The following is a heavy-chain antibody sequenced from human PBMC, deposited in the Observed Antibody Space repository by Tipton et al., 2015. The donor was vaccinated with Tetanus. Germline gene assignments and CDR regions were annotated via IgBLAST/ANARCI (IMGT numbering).Heavy chain of an antibody. J-gene: IGHJ2*01. CDR1: GFSVSNNY. CDR2: IYSTSTT. V-gene: IGHV3-53*01. D-gene: IGHD3-10*01. CDR3: ARDRAPPSSWYFDL. Sequence: SLRLSCAASGFSVSNNYLSWVRQAPGKGLEWDSIIYSTSTTYYVDSVKGRFTISRDISKNMVYLQMNSLRAEDTAVYYCARDRAPPSSWYFDLWGRGTLVTVSS.